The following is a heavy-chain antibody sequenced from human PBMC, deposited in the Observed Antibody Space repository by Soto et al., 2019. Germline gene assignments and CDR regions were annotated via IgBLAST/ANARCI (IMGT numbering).Heavy chain of an antibody. V-gene: IGHV3-66*01. D-gene: IGHD3-16*01. J-gene: IGHJ4*02. CDR3: ARDPWAADD. CDR2: IYSGGST. CDR1: GFTVSTKY. Sequence: EVQLVESGGGLVQPGGSLRLSCPASGFTVSTKYMSWVRQAPGKGLEWVSVIYSGGSTFYADSVRGRFTISRDNSKNTVNLQMNSLRAEDTAVYYCARDPWAADDWGQGTLVTVSS.